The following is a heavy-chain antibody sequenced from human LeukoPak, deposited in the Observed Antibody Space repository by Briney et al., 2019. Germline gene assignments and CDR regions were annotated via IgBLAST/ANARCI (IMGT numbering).Heavy chain of an antibody. CDR1: GYTFTSYY. Sequence: GASVTVSCKASGYTFTSYYMHWVRQAPGQGLEWMGIINPSDGSTSYAQKFQGRVTMTRDMSTSTVYMELSSLRSEDTAVYYCARGGAVHSSVVQRVPPAFDYWGQGTLVTVSS. D-gene: IGHD6-13*01. J-gene: IGHJ4*02. V-gene: IGHV1-46*01. CDR2: INPSDGST. CDR3: ARGGAVHSSVVQRVPPAFDY.